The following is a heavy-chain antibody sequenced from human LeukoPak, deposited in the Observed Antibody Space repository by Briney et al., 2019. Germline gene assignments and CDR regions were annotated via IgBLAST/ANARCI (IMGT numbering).Heavy chain of an antibody. CDR2: IIPIFGTA. CDR1: GGTFSSYA. CDR3: ATYGDLDAFDI. V-gene: IGHV1-69*01. J-gene: IGHJ3*02. Sequence: GSSVKVSCKASGGTFSSYAISWVRQAPGQGLEWMGGIIPIFGTANYAQKLQGRVTITADESTSTTYMELRSLRSEDTAVYYCATYGDLDAFDIWGQGTMVTVSS. D-gene: IGHD4-17*01.